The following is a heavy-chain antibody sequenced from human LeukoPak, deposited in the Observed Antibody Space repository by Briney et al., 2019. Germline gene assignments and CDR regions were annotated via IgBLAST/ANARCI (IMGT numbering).Heavy chain of an antibody. CDR1: GGSISSYY. V-gene: IGHV4-59*01. J-gene: IGHJ5*02. CDR3: ARYFDWSPRRFDP. D-gene: IGHD3-9*01. Sequence: SETLSLTCTVSGGSISSYYWSWIRQPPGKGLEWIGYIYYSGSTNYNPSLKNRVTISVDTSKNQLSLKLSSVTAADTAVYYCARYFDWSPRRFDPWGQGTLVTVSS. CDR2: IYYSGST.